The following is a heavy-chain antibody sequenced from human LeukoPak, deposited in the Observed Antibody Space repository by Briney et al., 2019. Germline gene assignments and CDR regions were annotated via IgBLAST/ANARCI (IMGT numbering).Heavy chain of an antibody. J-gene: IGHJ6*02. Sequence: SETLSLTCAVYGGSFSGYYWSWIRQPPGKGLEWIGEINHSGSTNYNPSLKSRVTISVDTSKNQFSLKLSSVTAADTAVYYCARGLSYTNYYYYYGMDVWGQGTTVTVSS. V-gene: IGHV4-34*01. CDR3: ARGLSYTNYYYYYGMDV. CDR1: GGSFSGYY. CDR2: INHSGST. D-gene: IGHD3-16*02.